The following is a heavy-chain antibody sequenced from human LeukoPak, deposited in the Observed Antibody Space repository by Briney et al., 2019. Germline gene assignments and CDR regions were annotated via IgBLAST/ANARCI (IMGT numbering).Heavy chain of an antibody. CDR3: ARSGTYAPPSIDY. D-gene: IGHD1-26*01. J-gene: IGHJ4*02. CDR1: GFTFSDHY. CDR2: SRNRANSYTT. Sequence: PGGSLRLSCAASGFTFSDHYMDWVRQAPGKGLEWVGRSRNRANSYTTEYAASVKGRFTISRDDSKNSLYLQMNSLKTEDTAVYHCARSGTYAPPSIDYWGQGTLVTVSS. V-gene: IGHV3-72*01.